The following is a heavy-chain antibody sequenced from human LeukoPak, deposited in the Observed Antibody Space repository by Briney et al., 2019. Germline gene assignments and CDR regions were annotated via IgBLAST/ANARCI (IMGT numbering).Heavy chain of an antibody. J-gene: IGHJ6*02. D-gene: IGHD5-18*01. CDR1: GGSISSYY. CDR3: ARMPYSYGYLNYYYGMDV. CDR2: IYYSGST. Sequence: SETLSLTCTVSGGSISSYYWSWIRQAPGKGLEWIGYIYYSGSTNYNPSLKCPVTLSVATSKQQFSLRLSSVTAADTAVYYCARMPYSYGYLNYYYGMDVWGQGTTVTVSS. V-gene: IGHV4-59*01.